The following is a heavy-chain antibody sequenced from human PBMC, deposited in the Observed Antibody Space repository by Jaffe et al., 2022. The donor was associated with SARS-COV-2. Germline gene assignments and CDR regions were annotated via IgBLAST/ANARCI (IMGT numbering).Heavy chain of an antibody. Sequence: EVQLLESGGGLVQPGGSLRLSCAASGFTFSSYAMSWVRQAPGKGLEWVSAISGSGGSTYYADSVKGRFTISRDNSKNTLYLQMNSLRAEDTAVYYCAKEGQWLVRDSLGRGSFGDDAEYFQHWGQGTLVTVSS. J-gene: IGHJ1*01. CDR2: ISGSGGST. V-gene: IGHV3-23*01. D-gene: IGHD6-19*01. CDR3: AKEGQWLVRDSLGRGSFGDDAEYFQH. CDR1: GFTFSSYA.